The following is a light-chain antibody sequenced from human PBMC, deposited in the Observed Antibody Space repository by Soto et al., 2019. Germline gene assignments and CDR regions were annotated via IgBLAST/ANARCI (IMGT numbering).Light chain of an antibody. CDR1: SSDVGGYDY. J-gene: IGLJ2*01. CDR3: SSYAGSNKVV. V-gene: IGLV2-8*01. CDR2: EVS. Sequence: QSALSQPPSASGSPGQSVTTSCTGTSSDVGGYDYVSWYQQHPGKAPKLIIYEVSKRPSGVPDRFSGSKSGHTASLTVSGLQAEDDSDYYCSSYAGSNKVVFGGGTKLTVL.